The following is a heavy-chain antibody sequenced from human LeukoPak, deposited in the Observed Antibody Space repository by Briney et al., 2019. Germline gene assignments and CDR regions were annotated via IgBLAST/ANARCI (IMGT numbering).Heavy chain of an antibody. J-gene: IGHJ2*01. D-gene: IGHD3-22*01. CDR1: GDSINNNY. V-gene: IGHV4-4*07. CDR3: ARDQAGYYDRAGYFDL. CDR2: MYSNGNT. Sequence: SETLSLTCTVSGDSINNNYWNWIRQPAGKGLQWIGRMYSNGNTNYNPPLKSRVTMSLDTSKNQFSLKLTSATAADTALYYCARDQAGYYDRAGYFDLWGRGTLVTVSS.